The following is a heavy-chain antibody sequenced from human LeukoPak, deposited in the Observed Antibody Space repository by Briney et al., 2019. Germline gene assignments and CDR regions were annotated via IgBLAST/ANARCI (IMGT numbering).Heavy chain of an antibody. CDR1: GFTFSTYW. CDR3: AKDQWAVAGIYDAFDI. Sequence: GGSLRLSCAASGFTFSTYWMTWVRQAPGKGLEWVANIKHDGSEKYYVDSVRGRFTISRDNAKNSLYLQMNSLRAEDTAVYYCAKDQWAVAGIYDAFDIWGQGTMVTVSS. V-gene: IGHV3-7*01. J-gene: IGHJ3*02. D-gene: IGHD6-19*01. CDR2: IKHDGSEK.